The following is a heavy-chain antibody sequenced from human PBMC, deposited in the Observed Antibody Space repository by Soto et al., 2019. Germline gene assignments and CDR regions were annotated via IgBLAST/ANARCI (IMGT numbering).Heavy chain of an antibody. CDR1: GGSISSYY. D-gene: IGHD3-3*01. CDR3: ARDSGVVITGWGGYGMDV. CDR2: IYYSGST. Sequence: PSETLSLTCTVSGGSISSYYWSWIRQPPGKGLEWIGYIYYSGSTNYNPSLKSRVTISVDTSKNQFSLKLSSVTAADTAVYYCARDSGVVITGWGGYGMDVWGQGTTDTVSS. J-gene: IGHJ6*02. V-gene: IGHV4-59*01.